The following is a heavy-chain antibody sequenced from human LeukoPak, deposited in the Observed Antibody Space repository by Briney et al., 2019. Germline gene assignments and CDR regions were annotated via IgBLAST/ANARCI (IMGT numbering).Heavy chain of an antibody. Sequence: GESLKISCKGSGYSFTTHWIGWVRQMPGKGLEWMGIIYPGDSYTTYSPSFQGQVTISADKSISTAYLQWRSLKASDTAMYYCARRSGSDALDIWGQGTMVTVSS. CDR1: GYSFTTHW. V-gene: IGHV5-51*01. D-gene: IGHD3-10*01. CDR2: IYPGDSYT. CDR3: ARRSGSDALDI. J-gene: IGHJ3*02.